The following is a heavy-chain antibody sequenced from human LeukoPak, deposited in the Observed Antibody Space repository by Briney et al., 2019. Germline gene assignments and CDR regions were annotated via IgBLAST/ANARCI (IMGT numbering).Heavy chain of an antibody. D-gene: IGHD3-16*01. Sequence: GGSLRLSCAASGFTFSSYWMSWVRQAPGKGLEWVANIKQDGSEKYYVDSVKGRFTISRDNAKNSLYLQMNSLRAEDTAVYYCARAHYDYVWGSRVYFDYWGQGTLVTVSS. CDR1: GFTFSSYW. CDR3: ARAHYDYVWGSRVYFDY. J-gene: IGHJ4*02. CDR2: IKQDGSEK. V-gene: IGHV3-7*04.